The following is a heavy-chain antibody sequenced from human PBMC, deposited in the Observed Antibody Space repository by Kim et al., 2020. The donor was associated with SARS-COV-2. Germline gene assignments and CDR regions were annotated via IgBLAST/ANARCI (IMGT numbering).Heavy chain of an antibody. V-gene: IGHV3-7*01. CDR2: IKQDGSEK. J-gene: IGHJ5*02. CDR3: ARSRYFDWFEVPVPWFDP. Sequence: GGSLRLSCAASGFTFSSYWMSWVRQAPGKGLEWVANIKQDGSEKYYVDSVKGRFTISRDNAKNSLYLQMNSLRAEDTAVYYCARSRYFDWFEVPVPWFDPWGQGTLVTVSS. D-gene: IGHD3-9*01. CDR1: GFTFSSYW.